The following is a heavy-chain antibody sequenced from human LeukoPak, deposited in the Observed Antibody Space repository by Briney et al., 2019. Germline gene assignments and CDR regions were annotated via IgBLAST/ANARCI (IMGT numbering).Heavy chain of an antibody. CDR3: ALPTLLTVMPIYYMDL. CDR2: ISRDNSPT. CDR1: GFTLSTYD. D-gene: IGHD2-2*01. V-gene: IGHV3-48*01. Sequence: GGSLRLSCEASGFTLSTYDINWFRQSPGKGLEWVSSISRDNSPTHYAASVKGRFTISRDNDNNSPYQQMDSLSAEDTAEYFCALPTLLTVMPIYYMDLWGKGTTGIGSS. J-gene: IGHJ6*03.